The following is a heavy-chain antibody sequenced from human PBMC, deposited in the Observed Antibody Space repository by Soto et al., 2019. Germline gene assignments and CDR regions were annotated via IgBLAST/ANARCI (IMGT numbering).Heavy chain of an antibody. CDR3: GRGGGYTVDY. Sequence: PSETLSLTCAVSGGSISSGGYSWSWIRQPPGKGLEWIGYIYHSGSTYYNPSLKSRVTISVDRSKNQFSLKLSSVTAADTAVYYCGRGGGYTVDYWGQGTLVTVFS. J-gene: IGHJ4*02. CDR2: IYHSGST. CDR1: GGSISSGGYS. V-gene: IGHV4-30-2*01. D-gene: IGHD3-16*01.